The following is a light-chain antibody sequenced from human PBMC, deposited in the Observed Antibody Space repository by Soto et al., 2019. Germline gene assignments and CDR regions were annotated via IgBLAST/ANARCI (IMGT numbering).Light chain of an antibody. V-gene: IGKV3-11*01. CDR3: QQRYTLIT. CDR2: GAS. J-gene: IGKJ3*01. CDR1: QSVNIY. Sequence: EIVMTQSPATLSVSPGERATLSCRASQSVNIYLAWYQQKPGQAPRLLIFGASYRATGIPARFSGSGSGTDFTLTISSLEPEDFAVYYCQQRYTLITFGPGTKVDIK.